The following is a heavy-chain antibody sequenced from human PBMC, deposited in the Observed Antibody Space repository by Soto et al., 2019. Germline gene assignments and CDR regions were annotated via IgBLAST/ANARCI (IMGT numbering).Heavy chain of an antibody. CDR3: ARGDCVGGTCYSLAGSFYYYMDV. V-gene: IGHV3-74*01. J-gene: IGHJ6*03. Sequence: EVQLVESGGGLFQPGGSLRLSCAASGFTFGNYWMYWVRQAPGKGLVWVSRINSDGSVSSYADSVKGRLTISRDNVKNTLYLQMDSLRVEDTAVYYCARGDCVGGTCYSLAGSFYYYMDVWGKGTTVTVFS. CDR2: INSDGSVS. D-gene: IGHD2-15*01. CDR1: GFTFGNYW.